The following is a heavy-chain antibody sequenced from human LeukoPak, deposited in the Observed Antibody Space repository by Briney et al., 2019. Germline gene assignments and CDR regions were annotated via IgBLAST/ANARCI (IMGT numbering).Heavy chain of an antibody. J-gene: IGHJ3*02. CDR3: VRGHLVGGWFKYDAFDI. D-gene: IGHD6-19*01. V-gene: IGHV4-39*07. Sequence: SETLSLTCTVSGGSMNINNYYWAWIRQSPGKGLEWLGSIYYTGTTYYNPSLDHRVTISVDTSKNQFSLRLSFVTAADTAVYYCVRGHLVGGWFKYDAFDIWGQGTMVSVSS. CDR1: GGSMNINNYY. CDR2: IYYTGTT.